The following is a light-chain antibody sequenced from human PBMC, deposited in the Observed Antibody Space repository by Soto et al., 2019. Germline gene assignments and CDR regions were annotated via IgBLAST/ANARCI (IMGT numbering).Light chain of an antibody. CDR1: QSVSSY. J-gene: IGKJ5*01. Sequence: PGERATLSCRASQSVSSYLAWYQQKPGQAPRLLIYDASNRATGIPARFSGSGSGTEFILTISGLQSEDFALYYCQQYGSSPRTFGEGTRLEIK. CDR2: DAS. CDR3: QQYGSSPRT. V-gene: IGKV3D-15*02.